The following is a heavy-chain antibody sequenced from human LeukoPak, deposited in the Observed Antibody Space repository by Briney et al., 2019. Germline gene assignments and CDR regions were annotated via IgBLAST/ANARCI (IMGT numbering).Heavy chain of an antibody. Sequence: GGSLRLSCAASGFTFSSYWMTWVRQAPGKGLEWVSVIYSGGSAYYADSVKGRFTISRDNSKNTLYLQMNSLRAEDTAVYYCARDQLSCSGGTCYSSWGQGALVTVSS. V-gene: IGHV3-53*01. J-gene: IGHJ5*02. CDR1: GFTFSSYW. CDR2: IYSGGSA. CDR3: ARDQLSCSGGTCYSS. D-gene: IGHD2-15*01.